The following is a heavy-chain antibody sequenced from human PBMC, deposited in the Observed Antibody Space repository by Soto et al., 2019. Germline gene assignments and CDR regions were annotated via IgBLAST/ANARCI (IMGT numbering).Heavy chain of an antibody. CDR1: GFTFSDYY. CDR2: ISSSGSTI. V-gene: IGHV3-11*01. Sequence: GGSLRLSCAASGFTFSDYYMSWIRQAPGKGLEWVSYISSSGSTIYYADSVKGRFTISRDNAKNSLYLQMNSLRAEDTAVYYWARFLECLLPSDDWGQGTLVTVSS. CDR3: ARFLECLLPSDD. J-gene: IGHJ4*02. D-gene: IGHD3-3*01.